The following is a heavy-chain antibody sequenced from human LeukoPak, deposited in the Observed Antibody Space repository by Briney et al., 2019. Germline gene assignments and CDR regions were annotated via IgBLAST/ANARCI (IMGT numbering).Heavy chain of an antibody. V-gene: IGHV4-59*01. J-gene: IGHJ6*03. CDR2: IYYSGST. CDR3: ARVLGSNYGPDYYYYYMDV. D-gene: IGHD4-11*01. CDR1: GGSISGYY. Sequence: SETLSLTCTVSGGSISGYYWSWIRQPPGKGLEFIGYIYYSGSTNYNPSLKSRVTISVDTSKNQFSLRLSSVTAADTAVYYCARVLGSNYGPDYYYYYMDVWGKGTTVTVSS.